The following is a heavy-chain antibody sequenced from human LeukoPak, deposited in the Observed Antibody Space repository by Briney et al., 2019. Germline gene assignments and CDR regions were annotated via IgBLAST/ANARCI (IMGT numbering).Heavy chain of an antibody. V-gene: IGHV3-48*01. CDR2: ISSSSSTI. Sequence: GGSLRLSCAASGFTFSSYSMNWVRQAPGKGLEWVSYISSSSSTIYYADSVKGRFTISRDNAKNSLYLQMNSLRAEDTAVYYCARDLGIAAAGTIYFDYWGQGTLVTVSS. D-gene: IGHD6-13*01. J-gene: IGHJ4*02. CDR3: ARDLGIAAAGTIYFDY. CDR1: GFTFSSYS.